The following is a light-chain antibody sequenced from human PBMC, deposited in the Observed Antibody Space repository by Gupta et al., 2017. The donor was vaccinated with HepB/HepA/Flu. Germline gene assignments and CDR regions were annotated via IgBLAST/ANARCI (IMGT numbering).Light chain of an antibody. Sequence: QSVLTQTPSVSGAPGQRVTISYTGSSSNIGAGYDVHWYQQLPGTAPKLLSYGNSNRPSGVPDRFSGSKSGTSASLSITGLQAEDEADYYCQSYYSSLSGYVFGTGTKVTVL. V-gene: IGLV1-40*01. CDR2: GNS. CDR1: SSNIGAGYD. CDR3: QSYYSSLSGYV. J-gene: IGLJ1*01.